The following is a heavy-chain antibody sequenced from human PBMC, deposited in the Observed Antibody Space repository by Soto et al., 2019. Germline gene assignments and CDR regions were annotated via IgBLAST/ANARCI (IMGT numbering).Heavy chain of an antibody. CDR1: GFTCSSYA. D-gene: IGHD6-13*01. J-gene: IGHJ4*02. CDR2: ISGSGGST. Sequence: PXGALIGSCAASGFTCSSYAMSWVRQAPGKGLEWVSAISGSGGSTYYADSVKGRFTISRDNSKNTLYLQMNSLRAEDTAVYYCAKFLSWTPTFDYWGQGTLVTVSS. CDR3: AKFLSWTPTFDY. V-gene: IGHV3-23*01.